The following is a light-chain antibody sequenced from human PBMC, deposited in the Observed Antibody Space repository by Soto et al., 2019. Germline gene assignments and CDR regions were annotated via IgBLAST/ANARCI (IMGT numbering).Light chain of an antibody. Sequence: QSVMTQPPSASGTPGQRVTISCSGSSSNIGSNTVNWFQQVPGTAPKLLIYSSDQRPSGVPDRFSGSRSGTSASLAISGLRSEDEADYYCAAWDDSLHGWVFGGGTTLTVL. V-gene: IGLV1-44*01. J-gene: IGLJ3*02. CDR1: SSNIGSNT. CDR2: SSD. CDR3: AAWDDSLHGWV.